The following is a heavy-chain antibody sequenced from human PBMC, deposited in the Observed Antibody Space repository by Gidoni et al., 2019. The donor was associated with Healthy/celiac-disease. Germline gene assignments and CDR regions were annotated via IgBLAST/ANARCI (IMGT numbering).Heavy chain of an antibody. CDR3: ARVFGQWLVRTGGDY. D-gene: IGHD6-19*01. V-gene: IGHV3-21*01. Sequence: EVQLVASGGGLVKPGGSLRLSCAASGFTFRSYSMNCVRQAPGKGLEWVSAISSSSSHIYYADSVKGRFTISRDNAKNSLYLQMNSLRAEDTAVYYCARVFGQWLVRTGGDYWGQGTLVTVSS. J-gene: IGHJ4*02. CDR1: GFTFRSYS. CDR2: ISSSSSHI.